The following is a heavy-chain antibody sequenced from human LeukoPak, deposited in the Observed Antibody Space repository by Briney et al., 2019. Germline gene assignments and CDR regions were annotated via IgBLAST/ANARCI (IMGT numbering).Heavy chain of an antibody. CDR1: GFTFSSYE. D-gene: IGHD6-19*01. CDR2: ISSSGSTI. CDR3: ARIFRSGWGPALDV. J-gene: IGHJ6*02. V-gene: IGHV3-48*03. Sequence: GGSLRLSCAASGFTFSSYEMNWVRQALGKGLEWVSYISSSGSTIYYADSVKGRFTISRDNAKNSLYLQMNSLRAEDTAVYYCARIFRSGWGPALDVWGQGTTVTVSS.